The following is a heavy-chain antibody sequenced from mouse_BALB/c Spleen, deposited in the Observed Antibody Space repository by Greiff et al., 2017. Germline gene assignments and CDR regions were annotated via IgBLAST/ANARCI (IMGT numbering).Heavy chain of an antibody. CDR1: GFSLTSYG. CDR3: ARSRFNWDYFDY. Sequence: VQVVESGPGLVAPSQSLSITCTVSGFSLTSYGVHWVRQPPGKGLEWLGVIWAGGSTNYNSALMSRLSISKDNSKSQVFLKMNSLQTDDTAMYYCARSRFNWDYFDYWGQGTTLTVSS. J-gene: IGHJ2*01. CDR2: IWAGGST. D-gene: IGHD4-1*01. V-gene: IGHV2-9*02.